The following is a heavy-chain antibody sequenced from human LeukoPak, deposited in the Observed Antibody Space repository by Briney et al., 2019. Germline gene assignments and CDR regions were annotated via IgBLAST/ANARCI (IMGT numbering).Heavy chain of an antibody. Sequence: GGSLKLSCAASGFTFSDYYMSWIRQAPGKGLEWVSYISSSGSTIYYADSVKGRFTISRDNAKNSLYLQMNSLRAEDTAVYYCASPIVGATSDYWGQGTLVTVSS. CDR2: ISSSGSTI. CDR1: GFTFSDYY. D-gene: IGHD1-26*01. J-gene: IGHJ4*02. CDR3: ASPIVGATSDY. V-gene: IGHV3-11*01.